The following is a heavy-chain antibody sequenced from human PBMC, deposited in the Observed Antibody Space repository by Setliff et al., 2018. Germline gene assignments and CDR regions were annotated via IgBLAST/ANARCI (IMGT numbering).Heavy chain of an antibody. CDR3: ARELGLRAPFDF. J-gene: IGHJ4*02. V-gene: IGHV4-59*01. CDR1: GDSISDYH. Sequence: KTSETLSLTCRVSGDSISDYHWSWIRQPPGQGLEWIGYIYSSGRTNYNPSLKSRVSLSLDTSKNQFSLDLSSVTPADTAVYYCARELGLRAPFDFWGQGILVTVS. CDR2: IYSSGRT. D-gene: IGHD4-17*01.